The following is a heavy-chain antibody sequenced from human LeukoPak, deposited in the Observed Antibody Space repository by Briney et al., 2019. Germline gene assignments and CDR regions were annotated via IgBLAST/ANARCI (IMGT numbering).Heavy chain of an antibody. CDR1: GFTFSSYW. Sequence: SGGSLRLSCAASGFTFSSYWMSWVRQAPGKGLEWVANIKQDGSEKYYVDSVKGRFTISRDNAKNSLYLQMNSLRAEDTAVYYCARVENYDFWSGYCFDYWGQGTLVTVSS. J-gene: IGHJ4*02. CDR3: ARVENYDFWSGYCFDY. CDR2: IKQDGSEK. D-gene: IGHD3-3*01. V-gene: IGHV3-7*01.